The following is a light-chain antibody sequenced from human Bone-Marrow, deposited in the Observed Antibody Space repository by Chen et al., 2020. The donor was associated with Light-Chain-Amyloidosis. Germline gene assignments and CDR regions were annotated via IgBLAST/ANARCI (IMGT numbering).Light chain of an antibody. CDR3: QAWGGDIVV. CDR1: QLGNKY. Sequence: SYEVTQAPSVSVYPGQTASITSSGDQLGNKYVSWYQQRPGQSPTLIIYEDHRRPSGVPERFSGSNSGNTATLTISGTQATDESDYYCQAWGGDIVVFGGGTKLTVL. CDR2: EDH. V-gene: IGLV3-1*01. J-gene: IGLJ2*01.